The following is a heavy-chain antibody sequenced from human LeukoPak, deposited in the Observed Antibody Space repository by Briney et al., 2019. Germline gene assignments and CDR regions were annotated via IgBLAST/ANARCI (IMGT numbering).Heavy chain of an antibody. J-gene: IGHJ6*03. Sequence: GGSLRLSCAASGFTFSSYGMHWVRQAPGKGLEWVAVISYDGSNKYYADSVKGRFTISRDNSKNTPYLQMNSLKTEDTAVYYCTTDKGGYDLYYYYYYMDVWGKGTTVTISS. CDR2: ISYDGSNK. CDR3: TTDKGGYDLYYYYYYMDV. V-gene: IGHV3-30*03. CDR1: GFTFSSYG. D-gene: IGHD5-12*01.